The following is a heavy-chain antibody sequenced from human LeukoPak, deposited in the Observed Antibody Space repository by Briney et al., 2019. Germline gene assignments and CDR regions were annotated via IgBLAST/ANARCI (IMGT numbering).Heavy chain of an antibody. CDR2: IRYDGSNK. CDR3: ARPARLYCSGGSCYAGYYGMDV. CDR1: GFTFSRYG. D-gene: IGHD2-15*01. Sequence: AGGSLRLSCAASGFTFSRYGMHWVRQAPGKGLEWVAFIRYDGSNKYCADSVKGRFTISRDNSKNTLYLQMNSLRAEDTAVYYCARPARLYCSGGSCYAGYYGMDVWGQGTTVTVSS. J-gene: IGHJ6*02. V-gene: IGHV3-30*02.